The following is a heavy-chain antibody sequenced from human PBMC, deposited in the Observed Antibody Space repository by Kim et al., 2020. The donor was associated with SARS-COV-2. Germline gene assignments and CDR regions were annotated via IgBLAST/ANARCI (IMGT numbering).Heavy chain of an antibody. CDR3: ARDDRRNSMDV. J-gene: IGHJ6*02. CDR1: GFTFSAYW. CDR2: IKQDGSDK. D-gene: IGHD1-1*01. V-gene: IGHV3-7*03. Sequence: GGSLRLSCAASGFTFSAYWVTWVRQAPGKGLEWVANIKQDGSDKNYVDSVKGRFSISRDNAKNSLYLQMNSLRAEDTAIYYCARDDRRNSMDVWGQGTTGTGSS.